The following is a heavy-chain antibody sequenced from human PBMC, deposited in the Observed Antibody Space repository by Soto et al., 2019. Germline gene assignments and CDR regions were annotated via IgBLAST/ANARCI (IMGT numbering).Heavy chain of an antibody. V-gene: IGHV3-23*01. CDR1: GFTFSSYA. J-gene: IGHJ4*02. Sequence: GGSLRLSCAASGFTFSSYAMSWARPAPGKGLEWVSAISGTGASTYYADSVKGRFTISRDNSKNTLYLQMNSLRAEDTAVYYCAKGTTVTLYYFDYWGQGTLVTVSS. CDR2: ISGTGAST. CDR3: AKGTTVTLYYFDY. D-gene: IGHD4-4*01.